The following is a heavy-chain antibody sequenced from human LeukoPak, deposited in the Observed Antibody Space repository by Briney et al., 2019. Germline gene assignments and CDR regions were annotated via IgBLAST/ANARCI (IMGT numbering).Heavy chain of an antibody. CDR2: INPNSGGT. Sequence: ASVKVSRKASGYTFTGYYMHWVRQAPGQGLEWMGWINPNSGGTNYAQKFQGRVTMTRDTSISTAYMELSRLRSDDTAVYYCARERYYYGSGKFRARAQYFQHWGQGTLVTVSS. J-gene: IGHJ1*01. V-gene: IGHV1-2*02. CDR1: GYTFTGYY. D-gene: IGHD3-10*01. CDR3: ARERYYYGSGKFRARAQYFQH.